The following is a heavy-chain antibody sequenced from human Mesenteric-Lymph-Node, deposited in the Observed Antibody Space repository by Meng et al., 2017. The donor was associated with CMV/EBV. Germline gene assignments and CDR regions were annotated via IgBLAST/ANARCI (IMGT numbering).Heavy chain of an antibody. J-gene: IGHJ4*02. CDR2: IRYDGTNK. D-gene: IGHD3-10*01. CDR3: ARAAPGDY. Sequence: GESLKISCAASGFTFSSYGMHWVRQAPGKGLEWVAFIRYDGTNKYYADSVKGRFTISRDNSKNTLYLQMNSLRAEDTAVYYCARAAPGDYWGQGTLVTVSS. CDR1: GFTFSSYG. V-gene: IGHV3-30*02.